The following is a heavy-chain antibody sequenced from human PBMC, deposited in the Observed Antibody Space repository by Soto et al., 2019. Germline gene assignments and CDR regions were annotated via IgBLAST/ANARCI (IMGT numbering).Heavy chain of an antibody. D-gene: IGHD3-3*01. V-gene: IGHV3-23*02. CDR3: TKDRDDIGMVADFES. CDR2: ISGTGVTT. J-gene: IGHJ3*02. Sequence: QLLESGGDLVQPGGSLRLSCAASGFTFSNYAMTWVRQAPGKGLEYVSAISGTGVTTYQGDSMKGRFTISRDNSKNTLSLQMDSLRAEATAIDYCTKDRDDIGMVADFESWGQGTMVTVSS. CDR1: GFTFSNYA.